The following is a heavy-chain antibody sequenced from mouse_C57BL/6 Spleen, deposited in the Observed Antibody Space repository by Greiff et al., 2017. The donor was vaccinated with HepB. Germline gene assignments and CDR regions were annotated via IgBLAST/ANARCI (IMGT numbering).Heavy chain of an antibody. D-gene: IGHD2-4*01. CDR1: GYTFTDYN. CDR2: INPNNGGT. V-gene: IGHV1-18*01. J-gene: IGHJ3*01. Sequence: EVQLQQSGPELVKPGASVKIPCKASGYTFTDYNMDWVKQSHGKSLEWIGDINPNNGGTIYNQKFKGTATLTVDKSSSTAYMELRSLTSEDTAVYYCASIYYDYDGGWFAYWGQGTLVTVSA. CDR3: ASIYYDYDGGWFAY.